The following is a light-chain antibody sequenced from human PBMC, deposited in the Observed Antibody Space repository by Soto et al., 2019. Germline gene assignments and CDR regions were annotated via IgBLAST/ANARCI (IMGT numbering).Light chain of an antibody. J-gene: IGKJ2*01. V-gene: IGKV1-39*01. CDR1: QYINNY. CDR2: AAY. Sequence: DIQMTQSPSSLSTSVGDRVTITCRASQYINNYLNWYQQKPGKAPKLLIFAAYNLQSGVPSRFSGSGSGTDLTLTISSLQPEDFATYYCQQSYSTSPYSFGQGTKLDMK. CDR3: QQSYSTSPYS.